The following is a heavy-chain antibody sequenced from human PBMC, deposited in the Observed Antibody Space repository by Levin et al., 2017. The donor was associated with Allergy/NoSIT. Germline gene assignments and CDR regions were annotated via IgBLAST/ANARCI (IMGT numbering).Heavy chain of an antibody. CDR2: TYYRSNWYH. CDR1: GDSVSSNSAT. Sequence: SETLSLTCAISGDSVSSNSATWNWIRQSPSRGLEWLGRTYYRSNWYHDYAVSVRSRITINPDTSKNQFSLQLNSVTPEDTAVYYCARDYCSSAGCYGSFFDPWGQGTLVTVSS. V-gene: IGHV6-1*01. D-gene: IGHD2-15*01. J-gene: IGHJ5*02. CDR3: ARDYCSSAGCYGSFFDP.